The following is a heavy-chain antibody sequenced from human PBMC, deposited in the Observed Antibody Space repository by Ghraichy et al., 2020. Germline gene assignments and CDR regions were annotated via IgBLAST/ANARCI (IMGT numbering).Heavy chain of an antibody. CDR2: IYYSGST. J-gene: IGHJ5*02. CDR1: GGSISSSSYY. D-gene: IGHD5-24*01. V-gene: IGHV4-39*01. Sequence: SETLSLTCTVSGGSISSSSYYWGWIRQPPGKGLEWIGSIYYSGSTYYNPSLKSRVTISVDTSKNQFSLKLSSVTAADTAVYYCARHRWLQEFHWFDPWGQGTLVTVSS. CDR3: ARHRWLQEFHWFDP.